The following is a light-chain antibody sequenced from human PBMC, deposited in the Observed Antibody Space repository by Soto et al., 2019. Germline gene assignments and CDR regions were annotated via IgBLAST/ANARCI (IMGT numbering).Light chain of an antibody. V-gene: IGLV1-40*01. Sequence: QSVLTQPPSVSGAPGQRVTISCTGSSSNIGAGYDVHWYQQLPGTAPKLLIYGNSNRPSGVPDRFSVSKSGTSASLAITGLQAEDEADYYCPSYDSSLSANYVFGTGTKVTVL. CDR3: PSYDSSLSANYV. CDR2: GNS. J-gene: IGLJ1*01. CDR1: SSNIGAGYD.